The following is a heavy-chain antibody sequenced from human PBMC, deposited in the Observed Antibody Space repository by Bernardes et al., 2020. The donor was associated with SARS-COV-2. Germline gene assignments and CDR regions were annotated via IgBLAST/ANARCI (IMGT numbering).Heavy chain of an antibody. Sequence: ETLSLTCAVYGGSFSSHYWTWIRQSPGRGPEWVGEINHSGSSSYNPSLKSRVTMSVDTSKMQFSLKLSSVTAADTAVYYCARGASFGFLSGYSFGRGGPFDPWGQGVLVTVAS. J-gene: IGHJ5*02. CDR3: ARGASFGFLSGYSFGRGGPFDP. CDR1: GGSFSSHY. V-gene: IGHV4-34*01. D-gene: IGHD3-3*01. CDR2: INHSGSS.